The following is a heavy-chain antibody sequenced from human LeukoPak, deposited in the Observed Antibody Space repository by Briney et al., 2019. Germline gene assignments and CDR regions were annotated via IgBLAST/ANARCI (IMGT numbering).Heavy chain of an antibody. D-gene: IGHD6-6*01. CDR3: ASSAARSDYYYMDV. Sequence: SVKVSCKASGDSFRNYAMSWARQAPGQGLEWMGRIIPMSDVINYAERFQGRVTITTDESTSTAYMELSSLRSEDTAVYYCASSAARSDYYYMDVWGKGTTVTVSS. CDR2: IIPMSDVI. J-gene: IGHJ6*03. CDR1: GDSFRNYA. V-gene: IGHV1-69*05.